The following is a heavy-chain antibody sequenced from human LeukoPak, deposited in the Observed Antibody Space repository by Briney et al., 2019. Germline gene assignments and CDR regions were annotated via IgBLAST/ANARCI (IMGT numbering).Heavy chain of an antibody. J-gene: IGHJ4*02. Sequence: SETLSLTCTVSGGSISSSSYYWGWIRQTPGKGLEWIGRIFYSGSTYYNPSLKSRVTISVDTSKNQFSLKLSSVTAADTAVYYCAKEGRGNWNDAQSNFDYWGQGTLVTVSS. CDR3: AKEGRGNWNDAQSNFDY. V-gene: IGHV4-39*02. D-gene: IGHD1-1*01. CDR1: GGSISSSSYY. CDR2: IFYSGST.